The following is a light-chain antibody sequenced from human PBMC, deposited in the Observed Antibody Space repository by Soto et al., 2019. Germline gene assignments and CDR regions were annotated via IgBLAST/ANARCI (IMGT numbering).Light chain of an antibody. CDR2: GAY. CDR3: QQHGSSLAWT. CDR1: QSVSSSY. J-gene: IGKJ1*01. V-gene: IGKV3-20*01. Sequence: EIVLTQSPCTLSLSPGEIATLSCRASQSVSSSYLAWYQQKPRQPPRLLIYGAYSRATGIPDTFSGSGSGTDFTLTISRLEPEDFAVYYCQQHGSSLAWTFGQGTKVDIK.